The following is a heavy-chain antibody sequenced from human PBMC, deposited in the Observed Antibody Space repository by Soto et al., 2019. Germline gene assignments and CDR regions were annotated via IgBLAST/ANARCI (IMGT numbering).Heavy chain of an antibody. CDR3: AVGGAYDPAGNWFDP. Sequence: SETLSLTCTVSGGSISSYYWSWIRQPPGKGLEWIGSIYYSGSTNYNPSLKSRVTISVDTSKNQFSLKLSSVTAADTAVYYCAVGGAYDPAGNWFDPWGQGTLVTVSS. CDR1: GGSISSYY. D-gene: IGHD4-17*01. CDR2: IYYSGST. V-gene: IGHV4-59*01. J-gene: IGHJ5*02.